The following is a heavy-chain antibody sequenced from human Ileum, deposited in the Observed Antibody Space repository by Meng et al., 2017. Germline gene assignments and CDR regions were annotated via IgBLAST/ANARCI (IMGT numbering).Heavy chain of an antibody. CDR2: ITAGNGNT. D-gene: IGHD3-10*01. CDR3: ARDMPYSSGSFDY. J-gene: IGHJ4*02. Sequence: QGQLVQSGAELKKPGASVTVSCKASGFTFVSYAIYWVRQAPGQGLEWMGWITAGNGNTKYSQKFQGRVTITRDTSASTAYMELSSLRSEDTAVYYCARDMPYSSGSFDYWGQGTLVTVSS. V-gene: IGHV1-3*01. CDR1: GFTFVSYA.